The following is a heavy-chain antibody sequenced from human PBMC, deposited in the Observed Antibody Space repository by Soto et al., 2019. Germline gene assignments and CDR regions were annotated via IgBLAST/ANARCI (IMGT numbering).Heavy chain of an antibody. V-gene: IGHV4-59*01. CDR3: ARGSGGSSWYYYYYMDV. CDR1: GGSISSYY. CDR2: IYYSGST. D-gene: IGHD6-13*01. J-gene: IGHJ6*03. Sequence: SETLSLTCTVSGGSISSYYWSWIRQPPGKELEWIGYIYYSGSTNYNPSLKSRVTISVDTSKNQFSLKLSSVTAADTAVYYCARGSGGSSWYYYYYMDVWGKGTTVTVSS.